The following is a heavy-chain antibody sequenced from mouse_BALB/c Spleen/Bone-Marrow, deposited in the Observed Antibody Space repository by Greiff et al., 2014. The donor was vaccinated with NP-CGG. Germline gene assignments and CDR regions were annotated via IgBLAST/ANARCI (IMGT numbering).Heavy chain of an antibody. J-gene: IGHJ4*01. CDR1: GFDSSGYW. CDR2: INPDSSTI. V-gene: IGHV4-1*02. Sequence: EVKLMESGGGLVQPGGSLKLSCAASGFDSSGYWMSWVRQAPGKGLEWIGEINPDSSTINYTPSLKDKFIISRDNAKNTLYLQMSKVRSEHTALYYCARLGYYGTMDYWGQGTSVTVSS. D-gene: IGHD1-1*01. CDR3: ARLGYYGTMDY.